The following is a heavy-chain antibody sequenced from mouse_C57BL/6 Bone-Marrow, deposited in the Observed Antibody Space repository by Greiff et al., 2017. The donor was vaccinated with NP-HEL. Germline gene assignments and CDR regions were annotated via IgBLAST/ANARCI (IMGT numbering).Heavy chain of an antibody. CDR3: AREKDWVWFAY. V-gene: IGHV5-4*01. CDR2: ISDGGSYT. D-gene: IGHD4-1*01. CDR1: GFTFSSYA. J-gene: IGHJ3*01. Sequence: EVKVVESGGGLVKPGGSLKLSCAASGFTFSSYAVSWVRQTPEKRLEWVATISDGGSYTYYPDNVKGRFTISRDNAKNNLYLQMSHLKSEDTAMYYCAREKDWVWFAYWGQGTLVTVSA.